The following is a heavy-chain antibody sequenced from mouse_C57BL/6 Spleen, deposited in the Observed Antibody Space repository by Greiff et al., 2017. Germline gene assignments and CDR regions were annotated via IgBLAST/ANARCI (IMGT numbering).Heavy chain of an antibody. J-gene: IGHJ2*01. CDR1: GYTFTSYG. CDR2: IYPRSGNT. CDR3: ARYPSGTGDY. Sequence: QVHVKQSGAELARPGASVKLSCKASGYTFTSYGISWVKQRTGQGLEWIGAIYPRSGNTYYNEKFKGKATLTADKSSSTAYMELRSLTSEDSAVYFCARYPSGTGDYWGQGTTLTVSS. V-gene: IGHV1-81*01. D-gene: IGHD4-1*01.